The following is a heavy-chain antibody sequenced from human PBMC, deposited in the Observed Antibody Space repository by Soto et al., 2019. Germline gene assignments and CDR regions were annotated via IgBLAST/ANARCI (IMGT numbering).Heavy chain of an antibody. D-gene: IGHD2-21*02. CDR2: IYYSGST. CDR3: ARTLGRLEYCGGDCYSDPFFDY. Sequence: SETLSLTCTVSGGCISSGGYYWSWIRQHPGKGLEWIGYIYYSGSTYYNPSLKSRVTISVDTSKNQFSLKLSSVTAADTAVYYCARTLGRLEYCGGDCYSDPFFDYWGQGTLVTVSS. V-gene: IGHV4-31*03. J-gene: IGHJ4*02. CDR1: GGCISSGGYY.